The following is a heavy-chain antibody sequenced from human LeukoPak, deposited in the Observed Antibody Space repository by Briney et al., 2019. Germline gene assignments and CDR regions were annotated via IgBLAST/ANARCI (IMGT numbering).Heavy chain of an antibody. CDR2: IYYSGST. J-gene: IGHJ2*01. CDR3: ARTWGSGLYWGFDL. Sequence: SETLSLICNVSGASITDADWSWIRQPPGKGLEWIGYIYYSGSTNYNPSLKSRVTISVDTSKDQFSLKLSSVTAADTAVYYCARTWGSGLYWGFDLWGRGTLVTVSS. CDR1: GASITDAD. D-gene: IGHD6-19*01. V-gene: IGHV4-59*01.